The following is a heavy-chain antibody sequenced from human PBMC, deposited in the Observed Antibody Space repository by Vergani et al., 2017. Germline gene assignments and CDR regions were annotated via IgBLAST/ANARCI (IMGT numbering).Heavy chain of an antibody. V-gene: IGHV7-4-1*02. CDR3: ARGRTVVVPAANYYYYYYMDV. CDR2: INTNTGNP. J-gene: IGHJ6*03. D-gene: IGHD2-2*01. CDR1: GYTFTSYA. Sequence: QVQLVQSGSELKKPGASVKVSCKASGYTFTSYAMNWVRQAPGQGLEWMGWINTNTGNPTYAQGFTGRFVFSLDTSVITAYLQISSLKAEDTAVYYCARGRTVVVPAANYYYYYYMDVWGKGTTVTVSS.